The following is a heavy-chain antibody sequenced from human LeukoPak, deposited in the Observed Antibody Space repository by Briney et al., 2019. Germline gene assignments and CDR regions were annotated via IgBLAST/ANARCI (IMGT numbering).Heavy chain of an antibody. Sequence: SETLSLTCTVSGGSISSSSYYWGWIRQPPGKGLEWIGSIYYSGSTYYNPSLKSRVTISVDTSKNQFSLKLSSVTAADTAVYYCARDGGITMVRGGEGNFDYWGQGTLVTVSS. CDR2: IYYSGST. D-gene: IGHD3-10*01. J-gene: IGHJ4*02. CDR1: GGSISSSSYY. V-gene: IGHV4-39*07. CDR3: ARDGGITMVRGGEGNFDY.